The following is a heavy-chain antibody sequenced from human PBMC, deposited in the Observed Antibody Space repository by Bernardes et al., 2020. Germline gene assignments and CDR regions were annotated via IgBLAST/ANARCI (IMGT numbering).Heavy chain of an antibody. CDR3: ATVPSGYCSGGSCYSPRFDY. J-gene: IGHJ4*02. CDR2: FDPEDGET. D-gene: IGHD2-15*01. CDR1: GYTLTELS. V-gene: IGHV1-24*01. Sequence: ASVKVSCKVSGYTLTELSMHWVRQAPGKGLEWMGGFDPEDGETIYAQKFQGRVTMTEDTSTDTAYMELSSLRSEDTAVYYCATVPSGYCSGGSCYSPRFDYWGQGTLVTVSS.